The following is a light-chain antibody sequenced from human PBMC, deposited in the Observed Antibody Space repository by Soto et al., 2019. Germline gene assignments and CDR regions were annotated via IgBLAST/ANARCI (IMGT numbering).Light chain of an antibody. V-gene: IGKV1-9*01. Sequence: DIQLTQSPSFLSASVGDRVTITCRASQGITNYLAWYQQKPGKAPKPLIYTASTLQSGVPSRFSGSGAGTEFTLTITGLQPEDFATYFCQQFHTYPWTFGQGTKVGIK. CDR2: TAS. CDR1: QGITNY. J-gene: IGKJ1*01. CDR3: QQFHTYPWT.